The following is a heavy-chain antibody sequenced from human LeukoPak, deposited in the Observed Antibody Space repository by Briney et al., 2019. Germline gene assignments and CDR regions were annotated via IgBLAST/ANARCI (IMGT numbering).Heavy chain of an antibody. CDR2: INHSGST. V-gene: IGHV4-34*01. Sequence: SETLSLTCAVYGGSFSGYYWSWIRQPPGKGLEWIGEINHSGSTNYNPSLKSRVTISVDTSKNQFSLKLSSVTAAETAVYYCARVGGSGSYYNRYYYYMDVWGKGTTVTVSS. CDR1: GGSFSGYY. CDR3: ARVGGSGSYYNRYYYYMDV. D-gene: IGHD3-10*01. J-gene: IGHJ6*03.